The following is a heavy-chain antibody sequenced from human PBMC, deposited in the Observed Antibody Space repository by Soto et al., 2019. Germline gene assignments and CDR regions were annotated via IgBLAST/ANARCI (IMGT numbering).Heavy chain of an antibody. CDR2: IKGDGSEK. CDR3: ATNSGAETFDS. D-gene: IGHD1-1*01. Sequence: EVQLVESGGGLVQPGGSLGLLCAGSGFHFSCRWMELGRQAPGKGLEWVANIKGDGSEKTCGDSVKGRFTISRDNAKNSLYLQMNNLRAEDTAVYYCATNSGAETFDSWGQGTLVTVSS. CDR1: GFHFSCRW. J-gene: IGHJ4*02. V-gene: IGHV3-7*01.